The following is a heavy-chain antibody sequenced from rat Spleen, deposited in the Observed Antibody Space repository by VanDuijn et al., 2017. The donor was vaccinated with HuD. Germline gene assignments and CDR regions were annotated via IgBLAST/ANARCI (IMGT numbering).Heavy chain of an antibody. D-gene: IGHD1-5*01. V-gene: IGHV5-25*01. CDR3: TTRCTTPFDY. CDR2: ISPSGGAT. CDR1: GFTFSNYY. Sequence: EVQLVESGGGLVQPGRSMKLSCAASGFTFSNYYMAWVRQAPTMGLEWVTSISPSGGATYYRDSVKGRFTISRDNAKSSLYLQMDSLRSEDTATYYCTTRCTTPFDYWGQGVMVTVSS. J-gene: IGHJ2*01.